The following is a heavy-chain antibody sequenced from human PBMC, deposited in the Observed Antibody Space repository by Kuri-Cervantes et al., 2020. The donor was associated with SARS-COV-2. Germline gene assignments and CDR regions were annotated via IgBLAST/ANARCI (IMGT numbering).Heavy chain of an antibody. V-gene: IGHV3-23*01. CDR1: GFTVSSNY. Sequence: GGSLRLSCAASGFTVSSNYMSWVRQAPGKGLEWVSAISGSGGSTYYADSVKGRFTISRDNSKNTLYLQMNSPRAEDTAVYYCAKAWRGQWLASYYYYGMDVWGQGTTVTVSS. CDR3: AKAWRGQWLASYYYYGMDV. J-gene: IGHJ6*02. D-gene: IGHD6-19*01. CDR2: ISGSGGST.